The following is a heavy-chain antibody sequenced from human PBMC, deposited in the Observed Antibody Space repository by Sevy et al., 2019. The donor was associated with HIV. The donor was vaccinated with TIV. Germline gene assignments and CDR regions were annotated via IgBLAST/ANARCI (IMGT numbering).Heavy chain of an antibody. CDR1: GYSFTSYW. J-gene: IGHJ4*02. CDR3: ARAGDYDSSGYTH. V-gene: IGHV5-51*01. Sequence: GESLKISCKGSGYSFTSYWIGWVRQMPGKGLEWMGIIYPGDSDTIYSPSFQGQVTISADKSISTAYLQWSSLKASDTAMYYCARAGDYDSSGYTHWGQGTLVTVSS. CDR2: IYPGDSDT. D-gene: IGHD3-22*01.